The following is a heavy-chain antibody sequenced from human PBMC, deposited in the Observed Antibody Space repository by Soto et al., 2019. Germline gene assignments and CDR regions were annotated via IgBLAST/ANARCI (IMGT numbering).Heavy chain of an antibody. J-gene: IGHJ4*02. CDR3: ARIYCSSIRCSSHFDY. D-gene: IGHD2-2*01. Sequence: SETLSLTCTVSGGSVSSGSCYWSWLRQPPGKGLEWIGYIYYSGSTNYNPPLKSRVTISVDTSKNQFSLKLTSVTAADTAVYFCARIYCSSIRCSSHFDYWGQGTLVTVSS. CDR1: GGSVSSGSCY. CDR2: IYYSGST. V-gene: IGHV4-61*01.